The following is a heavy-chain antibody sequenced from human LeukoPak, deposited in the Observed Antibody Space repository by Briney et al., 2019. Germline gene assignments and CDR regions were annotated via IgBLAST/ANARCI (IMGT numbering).Heavy chain of an antibody. J-gene: IGHJ4*02. V-gene: IGHV1-18*01. D-gene: IGHD3-22*01. CDR2: ISAYNGNT. Sequence: ASVKVSCKASGGTFSSYAISWVRQAPGQGLEWMGWISAYNGNTNYAQKLQGRVTMTTDTSTSTAYMELRSLRSDDTAVYYCARESYDSSGYYPGYWGQGTLDTVSS. CDR1: GGTFSSYA. CDR3: ARESYDSSGYYPGY.